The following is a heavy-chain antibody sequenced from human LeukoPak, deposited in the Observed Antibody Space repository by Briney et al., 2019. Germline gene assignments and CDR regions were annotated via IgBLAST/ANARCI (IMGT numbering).Heavy chain of an antibody. Sequence: GGSLRLSCAASGFTFSSYSMNWVRQAPGKGLEWVSSISSSSSYIYYADSVKGRFTISRDNAKNSLYLQMNSLRAEDTAVYYCARDQWWYGRAREELVYYFDYWGQGTLVTVSS. J-gene: IGHJ4*02. CDR2: ISSSSSYI. CDR3: ARDQWWYGRAREELVYYFDY. D-gene: IGHD2-15*01. CDR1: GFTFSSYS. V-gene: IGHV3-21*01.